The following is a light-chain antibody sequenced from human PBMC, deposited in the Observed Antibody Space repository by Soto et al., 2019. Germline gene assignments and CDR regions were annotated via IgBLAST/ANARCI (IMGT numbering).Light chain of an antibody. CDR1: QDINTY. CDR2: AAS. J-gene: IGKJ5*01. CDR3: QQRKSYPIT. Sequence: DIQLTQSPSFLSASVGDRVTITCRASQDINTYFSWYQQKPGKAPKLLIFAASTLQTGVPSRFSGSGSGTEFTVTITSLQPEDFATYYCQQRKSYPITFGQGTRLEIK. V-gene: IGKV1-9*01.